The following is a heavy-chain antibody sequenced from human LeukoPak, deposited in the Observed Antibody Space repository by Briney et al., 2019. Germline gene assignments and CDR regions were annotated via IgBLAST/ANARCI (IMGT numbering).Heavy chain of an antibody. CDR2: IWYDGSNK. D-gene: IGHD1-26*01. Sequence: GRSLRLSCAASGFTFSSYGTHWVRQAPGKGLEWVAVIWYDGSNKYYADSVKGRFTISRDNSKNTLYLQMNSLRAEDTAVYFCAKYSGSYYYPPNWDSWGQGTLVTVSS. CDR1: GFTFSSYG. J-gene: IGHJ4*02. CDR3: AKYSGSYYYPPNWDS. V-gene: IGHV3-33*06.